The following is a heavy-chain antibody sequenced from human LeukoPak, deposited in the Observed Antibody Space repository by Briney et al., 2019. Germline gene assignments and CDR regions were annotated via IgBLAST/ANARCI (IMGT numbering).Heavy chain of an antibody. V-gene: IGHV4-31*03. J-gene: IGHJ4*02. CDR3: ARGTRGYCSSTSCYFFDY. CDR1: GGSISSGGYY. CDR2: IYYSGST. D-gene: IGHD2-2*01. Sequence: SQTLSLTCTVSGGSISSGGYYWSWIRQHPGKGLEWIGYIYYSGSTYYNPSLKSRVTISVDTSKNQFSLKLSSVTAADTAVYYCARGTRGYCSSTSCYFFDYWGQGTLVTVSS.